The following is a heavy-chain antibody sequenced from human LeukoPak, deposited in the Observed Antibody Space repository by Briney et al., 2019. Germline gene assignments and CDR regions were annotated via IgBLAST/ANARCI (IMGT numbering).Heavy chain of an antibody. CDR2: ISGSGGTT. J-gene: IGHJ4*02. Sequence: GGSLRLSCAASGFTFSTYEMNWVRQAPGKGLEWVSYISGSGGTTYYADSVKGRFTISRDNAKNSLYLQMNSLRAGDTAVYYCAQAAAGMSPTDYWGQGTLVTVSS. CDR1: GFTFSTYE. V-gene: IGHV3-48*03. D-gene: IGHD6-13*01. CDR3: AQAAAGMSPTDY.